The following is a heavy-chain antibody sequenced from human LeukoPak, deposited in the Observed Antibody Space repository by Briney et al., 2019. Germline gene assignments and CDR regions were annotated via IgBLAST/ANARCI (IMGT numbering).Heavy chain of an antibody. J-gene: IGHJ4*02. CDR3: TKGRCSSTSCPYFDY. CDR2: IRYDGSNK. Sequence: GGSLGLSCAASGFTFSSYGMNWGRQAPGKGLEWVAFIRYDGSNKYYADSVKGRFTISRDNSKNTLYLQMNSLRAEDTAVYYCTKGRCSSTSCPYFDYWGQGTLVTVSS. V-gene: IGHV3-30*02. CDR1: GFTFSSYG. D-gene: IGHD2-2*01.